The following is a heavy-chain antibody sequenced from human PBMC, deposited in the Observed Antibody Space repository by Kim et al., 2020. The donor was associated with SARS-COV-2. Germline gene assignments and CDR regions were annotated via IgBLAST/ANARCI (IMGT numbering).Heavy chain of an antibody. CDR2: IYSGGTT. J-gene: IGHJ4*02. CDR1: GFTVSSNY. CDR3: ARSSSGWYYFDY. V-gene: IGHV3-53*01. Sequence: GGSLRLSCAASGFTVSSNYMSWVRQAPGKGLEWVSVIYSGGTTYYADSVKGRFTFSRDNSKNTLYLQMNSLRAEDTAVYYCARSSSGWYYFDYWGQGTLVAVSS. D-gene: IGHD6-19*01.